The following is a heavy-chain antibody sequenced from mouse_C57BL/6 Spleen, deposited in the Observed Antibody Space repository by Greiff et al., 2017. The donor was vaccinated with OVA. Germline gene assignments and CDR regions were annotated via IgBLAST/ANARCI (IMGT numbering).Heavy chain of an antibody. J-gene: IGHJ4*01. D-gene: IGHD1-1*01. CDR3: ARDDYGSSFEEGYYYAMDY. CDR2: IHPNNGST. CDR1: GYTFTSSW. V-gene: IGHV1-64*01. Sequence: QVQLQQPGAGLVKPGASVKLSCKASGYTFTSSWMHWVKQRPGHGLEWIGMIHPNNGSTNYNEKFKSKATLTADKSSRTAYMQRSSLTSEDSAVYYCARDDYGSSFEEGYYYAMDYWGQGTSVTVSS.